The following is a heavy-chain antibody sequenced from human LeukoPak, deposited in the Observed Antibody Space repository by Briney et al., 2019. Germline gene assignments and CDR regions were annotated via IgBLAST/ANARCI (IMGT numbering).Heavy chain of an antibody. CDR3: AGNYDFWSGYYSY. CDR1: GFTFSSYS. V-gene: IGHV3-21*01. D-gene: IGHD3-3*01. Sequence: GGSLRLSCAASGFTFSSYSMNWVRQAPGKGLEWVSSISSSSSYIYYADSVKGRFTISRDNAKNSLYLQMNSLRAEDTAVYYCAGNYDFWSGYYSYWGQGTLVTVSS. J-gene: IGHJ4*02. CDR2: ISSSSSYI.